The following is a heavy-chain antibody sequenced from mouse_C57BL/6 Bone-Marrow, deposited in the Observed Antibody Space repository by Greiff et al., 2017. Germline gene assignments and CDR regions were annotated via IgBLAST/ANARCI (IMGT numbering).Heavy chain of an antibody. CDR1: GFTFSSYG. D-gene: IGHD2-3*01. V-gene: IGHV5-6*01. J-gene: IGHJ3*01. CDR3: ARQGDGYYVGAY. Sequence: EVQGVESGGDLVKPGGSLKLSCAASGFTFSSYGMSWVRQTPDKRLEWVATISSGGSYTYYPDSVKGRFTISRDNAKNTLYLQMSSLKSEDTAMYYCARQGDGYYVGAYWGQGTLVTVSA. CDR2: ISSGGSYT.